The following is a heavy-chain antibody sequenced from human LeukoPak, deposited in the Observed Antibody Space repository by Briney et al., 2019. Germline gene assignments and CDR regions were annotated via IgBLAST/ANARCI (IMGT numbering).Heavy chain of an antibody. Sequence: SETLPLTCSVSGGSISGSDYYWRWTRQPPGKRLEWIGYVYYDGTTYYRSSLKSRDTICVETSQDQFSLKMSSVTAADTAVYYCASQASDLDSTKSGYCSGGSCHDPFGYWGQGTLVTVSS. D-gene: IGHD2-15*01. J-gene: IGHJ4*02. CDR1: GGSISGSDYY. V-gene: IGHV4-39*01. CDR2: VYYDGTT. CDR3: ASQASDLDSTKSGYCSGGSCHDPFGY.